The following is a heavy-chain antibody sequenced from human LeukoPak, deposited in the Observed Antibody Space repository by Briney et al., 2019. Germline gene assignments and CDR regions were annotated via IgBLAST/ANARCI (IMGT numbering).Heavy chain of an antibody. V-gene: IGHV3-30*03. CDR2: ISYDGSNK. Sequence: PGRSLRLSCAASGFTFSSYGMHWARQAPGKGLEWVAVISYDGSNKYYADSVKGRFTISRDNSKNTLYLQMNSLRAEDTAVYYCATFRGAGKRIQIWPGRDYFDYWGQGTLVTVSS. J-gene: IGHJ4*02. CDR3: ATFRGAGKRIQIWPGRDYFDY. D-gene: IGHD5-18*01. CDR1: GFTFSSYG.